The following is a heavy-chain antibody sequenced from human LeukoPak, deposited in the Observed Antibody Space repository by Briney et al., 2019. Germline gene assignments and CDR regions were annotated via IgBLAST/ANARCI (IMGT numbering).Heavy chain of an antibody. D-gene: IGHD3-3*01. J-gene: IGHJ4*02. CDR2: ISAYNGNT. Sequence: ASVKVSCKASGYTFTSYGISWVRQAPGQGLEWMGWISAYNGNTNYAQKLQGRVTMTTDTSTSTAYMELRSLRSDDTAVYYCATGSLRFLEWLPYYWGQGTLVTVSS. CDR3: ATGSLRFLEWLPYY. V-gene: IGHV1-18*01. CDR1: GYTFTSYG.